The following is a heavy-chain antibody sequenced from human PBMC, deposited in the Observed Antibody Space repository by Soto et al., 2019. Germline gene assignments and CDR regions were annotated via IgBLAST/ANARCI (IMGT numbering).Heavy chain of an antibody. V-gene: IGHV3-48*03. D-gene: IGHD3-3*01. Sequence: PGGSLRLSCAASGFTFSSYEMNWVRQAPGKGLEWVSYISSSGSTIYYADSVKGRFTISRDNAKNSLYLQMNSLRAEDTAVYYCARDGALRFLEWSRTSYGMDVWGQGTTVTVSS. CDR3: ARDGALRFLEWSRTSYGMDV. CDR2: ISSSGSTI. J-gene: IGHJ6*02. CDR1: GFTFSSYE.